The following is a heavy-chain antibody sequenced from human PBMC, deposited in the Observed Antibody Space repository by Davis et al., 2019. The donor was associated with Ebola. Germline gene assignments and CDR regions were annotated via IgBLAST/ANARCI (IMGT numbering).Heavy chain of an antibody. Sequence: GGSLKISCAASGFTFSSYSMNWVRQAPGKGLEWVSSISSSSSYIYYADSVKGRFTISRDNAKNSLYLQMNSLRAEDTAVYYCARDLFLRDILTDDAFDIWGQGTMVTVSS. CDR2: ISSSSSYI. D-gene: IGHD3-9*01. J-gene: IGHJ3*02. CDR3: ARDLFLRDILTDDAFDI. CDR1: GFTFSSYS. V-gene: IGHV3-21*04.